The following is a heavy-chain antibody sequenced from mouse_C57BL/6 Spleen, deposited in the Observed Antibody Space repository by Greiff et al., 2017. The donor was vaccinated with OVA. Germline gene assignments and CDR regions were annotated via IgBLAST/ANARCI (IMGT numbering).Heavy chain of an antibody. CDR2: IDPENGDT. CDR1: GFNITDDY. J-gene: IGHJ2*01. V-gene: IGHV14-4*01. D-gene: IGHD1-1*01. Sequence: VQLQQSGAELVRPGASVKLSCTASGFNITDDYMHWVKQRPEQGLEWIGWIDPENGDTEYASKFQGKATITADTSSNTAYLQLSSLTSEDTAVYYCTTLTTVVATYYFDYWGQGTTLTVSS. CDR3: TTLTTVVATYYFDY.